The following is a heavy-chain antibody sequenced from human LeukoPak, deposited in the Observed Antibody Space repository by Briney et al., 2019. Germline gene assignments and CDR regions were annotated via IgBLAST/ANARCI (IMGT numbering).Heavy chain of an antibody. CDR2: IYTSGST. CDR1: GYSIIRGHY. D-gene: IGHD1-1*01. Sequence: PSETLSLTCNVSGYSIIRGHYWDWFRQPPGKGLEWIGRIYTSGSTNYNPSLKSRVTISVDTSKNQFSLKLSSVTAADTAVYYCARDRVQLGEGGYYFDYWGQGTLVTVSS. CDR3: ARDRVQLGEGGYYFDY. J-gene: IGHJ4*02. V-gene: IGHV4-38-2*02.